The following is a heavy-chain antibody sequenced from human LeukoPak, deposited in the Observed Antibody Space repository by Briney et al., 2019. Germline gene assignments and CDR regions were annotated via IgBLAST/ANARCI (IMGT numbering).Heavy chain of an antibody. CDR1: GGSIDSDY. Sequence: SQTLSLTCTLSGGSIDSDYWTWIRQSPGKGLEWVGYVYYSGSATYNPSLKSRVTISLETSKNQFSLSLNSVTAADTAVYYCARLSYTSGWYEVDYWGQGTLVTVSS. CDR2: VYYSGSA. CDR3: ARLSYTSGWYEVDY. V-gene: IGHV4-59*08. D-gene: IGHD6-19*01. J-gene: IGHJ4*02.